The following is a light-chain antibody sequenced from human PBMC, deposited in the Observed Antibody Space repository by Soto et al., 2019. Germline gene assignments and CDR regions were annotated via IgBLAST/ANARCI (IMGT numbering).Light chain of an antibody. CDR1: HDIGRW. V-gene: IGKV1-12*01. CDR2: TAS. CDR3: QQADSFPFT. J-gene: IGKJ3*01. Sequence: DIQMTQSPSSVSASVGDRVTISCRASHDIGRWLAWYQQKPGKAPKLLIYTASKLQPGVPSRFRGSGSGTGFALTITSLQPEDFATYYCQQADSFPFTFGPGTKVD.